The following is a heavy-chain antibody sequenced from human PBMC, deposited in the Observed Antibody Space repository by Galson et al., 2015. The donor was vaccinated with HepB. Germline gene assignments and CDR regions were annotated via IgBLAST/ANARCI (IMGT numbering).Heavy chain of an antibody. CDR2: INSDGSST. CDR1: GFTFSSYW. D-gene: IGHD3-16*01. J-gene: IGHJ6*02. CDR3: ARDEPDYESRHGMDV. Sequence: SLRLSCAASGFTFSSYWMHWVRQAPGKGLVWVSRINSDGSSTSYADSVKGRFTISRDNAKNTLYLQMNSLRAEDTAVYYCARDEPDYESRHGMDVWGQGTTVTVSS. V-gene: IGHV3-74*01.